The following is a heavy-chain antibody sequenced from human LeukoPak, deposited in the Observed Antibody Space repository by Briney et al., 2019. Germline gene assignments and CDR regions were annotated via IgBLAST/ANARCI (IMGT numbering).Heavy chain of an antibody. CDR1: GYTFTGYY. V-gene: IGHV1-2*04. CDR2: INPNSGGT. Sequence: ASVKVSCKASGYTFTGYYMHWVRQAPGQGLEWMGCINPNSGGTNYAQKFQGWVTMTRDTSISTTYMELSRLRSDDTAVYYCARVVATHTEVDAFDIWGQGTMVTVSS. CDR3: ARVVATHTEVDAFDI. J-gene: IGHJ3*02. D-gene: IGHD5-12*01.